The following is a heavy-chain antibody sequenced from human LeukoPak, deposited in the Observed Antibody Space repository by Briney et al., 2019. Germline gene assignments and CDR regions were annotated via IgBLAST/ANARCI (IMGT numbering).Heavy chain of an antibody. J-gene: IGHJ6*02. D-gene: IGHD3-10*01. CDR2: IYTSGST. CDR3: ASEWGYYGSGSFGGTYGMDV. V-gene: IGHV4-4*07. CDR1: GGSISSYY. Sequence: KPSETLSLTCTVSGGSISSYYWSWIRQPAGKGLEWIGRIYTSGSTNYNPSLKSRVTMSVDTSKNQFSLKLSSVTAADTAVYYCASEWGYYGSGSFGGTYGMDVWGQGTTVTVSS.